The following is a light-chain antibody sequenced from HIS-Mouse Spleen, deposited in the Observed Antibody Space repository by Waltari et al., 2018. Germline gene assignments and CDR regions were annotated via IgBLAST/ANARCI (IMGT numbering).Light chain of an antibody. CDR3: QQRSNWPSGYT. J-gene: IGKJ2*01. V-gene: IGKV3-11*01. CDR2: DAS. CDR1: QSVSSY. Sequence: EIVLTQSPATLSLSPGERATLSCRASQSVSSYLAWYQQKPGQAPRLLINDASNRATGIPARFSGSGSGTDFTLTISSLEPEDFAVYYCQQRSNWPSGYTFGQGTKLEIK.